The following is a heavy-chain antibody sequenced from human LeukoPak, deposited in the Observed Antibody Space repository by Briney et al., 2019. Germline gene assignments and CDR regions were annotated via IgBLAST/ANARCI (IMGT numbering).Heavy chain of an antibody. Sequence: KAGGSLRLSCAASGFTFSSYSMNWVRQAPGKGLEWVSSITSSSYIYYADSVKGRFTISRDNAKNSLYLQMNSLRAEDTGVYYCASTISMVRGVIRYFDYWGQGTLVTVSS. CDR1: GFTFSSYS. CDR3: ASTISMVRGVIRYFDY. J-gene: IGHJ4*02. V-gene: IGHV3-21*01. CDR2: ITSSSYI. D-gene: IGHD3-10*01.